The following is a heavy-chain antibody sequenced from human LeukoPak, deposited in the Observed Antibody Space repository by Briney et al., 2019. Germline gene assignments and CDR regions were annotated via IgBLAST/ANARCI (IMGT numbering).Heavy chain of an antibody. CDR3: ARDLQIYGDYETAVDY. CDR1: GYTFTDYY. V-gene: IGHV1-18*04. Sequence: ASVKVSCKSAGYTFTDYYMHWVRQAPGQGLEWMGWISAYNGNTNYAQKLQGRVTMTTDTSTSTAYMELRSLRSDDTAVYYCARDLQIYGDYETAVDYWGQGTLVTVSS. J-gene: IGHJ4*02. CDR2: ISAYNGNT. D-gene: IGHD4-17*01.